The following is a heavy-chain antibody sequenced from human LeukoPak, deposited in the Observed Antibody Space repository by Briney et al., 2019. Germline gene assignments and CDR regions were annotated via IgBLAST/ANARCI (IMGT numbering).Heavy chain of an antibody. J-gene: IGHJ4*02. CDR1: GYTFTSYA. V-gene: IGHV1-18*01. Sequence: GASVKVSCTASGYTFTSYAISWVRQAPGQGLEWMGWISAYNGNTNYAQKFQGRVTMTTDTSTSTAYMELRSLRSDDTAVYYCTRDLQRRSSGWLTAAAGDYWGQGTLVTVSS. CDR3: TRDLQRRSSGWLTAAAGDY. CDR2: ISAYNGNT. D-gene: IGHD6-19*01.